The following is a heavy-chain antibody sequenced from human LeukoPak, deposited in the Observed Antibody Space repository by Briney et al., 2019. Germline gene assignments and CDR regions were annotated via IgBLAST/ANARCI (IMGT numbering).Heavy chain of an antibody. V-gene: IGHV1-69*13. CDR1: GGTFSSYA. D-gene: IGHD3-10*01. CDR2: IIPIFGTA. J-gene: IGHJ6*03. CDR3: SSSYYYGSGIYYFGYYYMDV. Sequence: ASVKVSCKASGGTFSSYAISWVRQAPGQGLEWMGGIIPIFGTANYAQKFQGRVTITADESTSTAYMELSSLRSEDTAVYYCSSSYYYGSGIYYFGYYYMDVWGKGTTVTISS.